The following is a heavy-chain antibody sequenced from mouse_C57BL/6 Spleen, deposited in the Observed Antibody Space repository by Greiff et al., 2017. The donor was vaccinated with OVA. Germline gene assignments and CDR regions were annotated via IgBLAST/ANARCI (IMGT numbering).Heavy chain of an antibody. CDR1: GYTFTGYD. V-gene: IGHV1-85*01. Sequence: QVHVKQSGPELVRPGASVKLSCKASGYTFTGYDINWVKQRPGQGLEWIGWIYPRDGSTKYNEKFKGKATLTVDTSSSTAYMELHSLTSEDSAVYFCARSDYYAMDYWGQGTSVTVAT. J-gene: IGHJ4*01. CDR2: IYPRDGST. CDR3: ARSDYYAMDY.